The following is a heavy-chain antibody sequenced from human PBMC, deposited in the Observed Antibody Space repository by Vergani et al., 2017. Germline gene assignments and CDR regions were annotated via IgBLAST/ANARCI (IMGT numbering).Heavy chain of an antibody. J-gene: IGHJ3*02. CDR2: ISVYNGNT. CDR3: ARVTYSSGWPTDAFDI. CDR1: GYTFTSYG. Sequence: QVQLVQSGAEVKKPGASVKVSCKASGYTFTSYGISWVRQAPGQGLEWMGWISVYNGNTNYAQKLQGRVTMTTDTSTSTAYMELRSLRSDDTAVYYCARVTYSSGWPTDAFDIWAKGQWSPXLQ. D-gene: IGHD6-19*01. V-gene: IGHV1-18*04.